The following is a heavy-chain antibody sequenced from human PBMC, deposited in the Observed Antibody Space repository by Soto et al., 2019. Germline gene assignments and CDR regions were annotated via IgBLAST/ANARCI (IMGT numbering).Heavy chain of an antibody. CDR2: IYYSGST. Sequence: TSETLSLTCTVSGGSISSCYWSWIRQPPGKGLEWIGYIYYSGSTNYNPSLKSRVTISVDTSKNQFSLKLSSVTAADTAVYYCARHPTVTEYYFDYWGQGTLVTVSS. J-gene: IGHJ4*02. CDR1: GGSISSCY. CDR3: ARHPTVTEYYFDY. V-gene: IGHV4-59*08. D-gene: IGHD4-17*01.